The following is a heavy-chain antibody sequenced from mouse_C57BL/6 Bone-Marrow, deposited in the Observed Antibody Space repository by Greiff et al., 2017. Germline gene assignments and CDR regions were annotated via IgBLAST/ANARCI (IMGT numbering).Heavy chain of an antibody. D-gene: IGHD2-4*01. CDR3: AMPGYDYDGDYYAMDY. J-gene: IGHJ4*01. CDR2: IHPSDSDT. V-gene: IGHV1-74*01. Sequence: VQLQQPGAELVKPGASVKVSCKASGYTFTSYWMHWVKQRPGQGLEWIGRIHPSDSDTNYNKKFKGKATLTVDKSSSTAYMQLSSLTSEDSAVYYCAMPGYDYDGDYYAMDYWGQGTSVTVSS. CDR1: GYTFTSYW.